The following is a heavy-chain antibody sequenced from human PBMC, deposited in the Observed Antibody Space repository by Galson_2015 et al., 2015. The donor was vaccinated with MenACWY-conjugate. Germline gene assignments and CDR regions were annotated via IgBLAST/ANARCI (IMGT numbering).Heavy chain of an antibody. CDR2: ISGGGT. CDR3: AKDQPPYCANGVCYLVWAFDI. Sequence: SLRLSCAASGFTFSSTSITWVRQAPGKGLEWVSGISGGGTYYADSVKGRFTISRDNSKNTLYLQINSLRAEDTAVYYCAKDQPPYCANGVCYLVWAFDIWGQGTMVTVSS. CDR1: GFTFSSTS. D-gene: IGHD2-8*01. V-gene: IGHV3-23*01. J-gene: IGHJ3*02.